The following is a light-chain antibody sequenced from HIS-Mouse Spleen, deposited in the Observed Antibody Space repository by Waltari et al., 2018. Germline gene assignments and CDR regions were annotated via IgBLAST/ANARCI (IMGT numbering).Light chain of an antibody. CDR3: QAWDSSYSV. Sequence: SYELTQPPSVSVSLGQMARITCSGEALPKKYAYWYQQKPGQFPVLVIYKDSKRPSGIPERFSGSNSGNTATLTISGTQAMDEADYYCQAWDSSYSVFGGGTKLTVL. V-gene: IGLV3-1*01. J-gene: IGLJ2*01. CDR1: ALPKKY. CDR2: KDS.